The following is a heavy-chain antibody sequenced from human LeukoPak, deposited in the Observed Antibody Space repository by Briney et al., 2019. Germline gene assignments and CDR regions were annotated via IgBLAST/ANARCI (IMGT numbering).Heavy chain of an antibody. CDR1: GVSITSGNW. V-gene: IGHV4-4*02. J-gene: IGHJ4*02. CDR3: WDSWYESGLDY. Sequence: SGTLSLTCGVSGVSITSGNWWRWVRQPPGKGLEWIGEIYHSGSINYNPSLKSRVTISVDKSKNQFSLKLNSVTAADTAVYYCWDSWYESGLDYWGQGTLVTVSS. D-gene: IGHD6-13*01. CDR2: IYHSGSI.